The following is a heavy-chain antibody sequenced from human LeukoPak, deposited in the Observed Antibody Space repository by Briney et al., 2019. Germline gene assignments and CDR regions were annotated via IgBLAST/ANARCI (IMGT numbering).Heavy chain of an antibody. CDR1: GFTFSSYA. CDR2: ISGSGGST. D-gene: IGHD3-9*01. J-gene: IGHJ4*02. V-gene: IGHV3-23*01. CDR3: AKGSVLRYFDWFQEGSCDF. Sequence: PGGSLRLSCAASGFTFSSYAMSWVRQAPGKGLEWVAAISGSGGSTYYADTVKGRFTISRDNSKNTLYLQLNSLRADDTAVYYCAKGSVLRYFDWFQEGSCDFWGQGTGVTVS.